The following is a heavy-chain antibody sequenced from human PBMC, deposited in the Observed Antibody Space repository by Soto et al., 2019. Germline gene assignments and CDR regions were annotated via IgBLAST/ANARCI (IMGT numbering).Heavy chain of an antibody. J-gene: IGHJ5*02. CDR2: ISAYNGNT. Sequence: AASVKVSCKASGYTFTSYGISWVRQAPGQGLEWMGWISAYNGNTNYAQKLQGRVTMTTDTSTSTAYMELRSLRSDDTAVYYCARAPRVVVVPAAKNWFDPWGQGTLVTVSS. D-gene: IGHD2-2*01. V-gene: IGHV1-18*04. CDR3: ARAPRVVVVPAAKNWFDP. CDR1: GYTFTSYG.